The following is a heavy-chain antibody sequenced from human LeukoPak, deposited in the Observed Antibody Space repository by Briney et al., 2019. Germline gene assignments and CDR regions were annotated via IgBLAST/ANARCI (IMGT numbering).Heavy chain of an antibody. CDR2: INPSGGST. Sequence: ASVKVSCKASGGTFSSYAISWVRQAPGQGLEWMGIINPSGGSTSYAQKFQGRVTMTRDTSTSTVYMELSSLRSEDTAVYYCARVAYYYDSSGPPGYWGQGTLVTVSS. V-gene: IGHV1-46*01. D-gene: IGHD3-22*01. CDR3: ARVAYYYDSSGPPGY. J-gene: IGHJ4*02. CDR1: GGTFSSYA.